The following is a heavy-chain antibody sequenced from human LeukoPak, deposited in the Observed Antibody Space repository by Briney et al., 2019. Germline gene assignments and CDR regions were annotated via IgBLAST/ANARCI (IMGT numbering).Heavy chain of an antibody. D-gene: IGHD3-22*01. CDR1: GYTFTSYY. V-gene: IGHV1-46*01. CDR3: ARDPPTYDSGGTYYYGMDV. J-gene: IGHJ6*02. CDR2: INPSGGST. Sequence: GASVKVSCKASGYTFTSYYMHWVRQAPGQGLEWMGIINPSGGSTSYAQKFQGRVTMTRDTSTSTVYMELSSLRSEDTAVYYCARDPPTYDSGGTYYYGMDVWGQGTTVTVSS.